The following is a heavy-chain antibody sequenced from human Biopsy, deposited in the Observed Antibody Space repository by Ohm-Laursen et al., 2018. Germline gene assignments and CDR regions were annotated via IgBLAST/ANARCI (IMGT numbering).Heavy chain of an antibody. CDR1: GGSISGSS. CDR3: AKRGSGWTGDDALHI. CDR2: ISYSGST. V-gene: IGHV4-59*08. J-gene: IGHJ3*02. D-gene: IGHD6-19*01. Sequence: PSQTLSLTCAVSGGSISGSSWSWIRQAPGRGLEWVGYISYSGSTSNNPSLKSRITISVDTSKNQISLKVTSVTAADTAVYYCAKRGSGWTGDDALHIWGQGTMVTVSS.